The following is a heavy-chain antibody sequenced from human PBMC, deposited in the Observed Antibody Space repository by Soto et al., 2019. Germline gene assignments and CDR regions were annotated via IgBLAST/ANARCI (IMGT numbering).Heavy chain of an antibody. Sequence: EVQLVESGGGLVQPGGSLRLSCAASGFIFSDYWMAWVRQAPGKGLEWVVNIMEDGSWKYYMESAKGRITISRDNAKNSLFLEINSLRVEDTAVYYCVSFEAIGSWGQGTLVTVSS. CDR2: IMEDGSWK. CDR3: VSFEAIGS. CDR1: GFIFSDYW. V-gene: IGHV3-7*01. J-gene: IGHJ4*02.